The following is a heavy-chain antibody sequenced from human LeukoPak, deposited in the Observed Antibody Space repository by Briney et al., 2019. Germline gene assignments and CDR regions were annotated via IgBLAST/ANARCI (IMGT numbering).Heavy chain of an antibody. J-gene: IGHJ4*02. Sequence: SETLSLTGRLSGYPITSGYYWGWIRQPPGKGLEWIGSVYDSGSTYYNPSLKSRVTISVDTSKNQFSLKLNSVTAADTAVYYCAREDYDSSGYYRPYWGQGTLVTVAS. CDR2: VYDSGST. D-gene: IGHD3-22*01. V-gene: IGHV4-38-2*02. CDR3: AREDYDSSGYYRPY. CDR1: GYPITSGYY.